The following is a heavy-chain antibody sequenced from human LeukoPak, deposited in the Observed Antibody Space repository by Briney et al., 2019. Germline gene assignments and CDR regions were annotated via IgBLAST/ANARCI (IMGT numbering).Heavy chain of an antibody. J-gene: IGHJ4*02. CDR1: GFTFSHYW. Sequence: GGSLRLSCAASGFTFSHYWMHWVRHAPGKGLVWVSRINSDGSDTTSADSVKGRFTISRDNAKNTLYLQMNSLRAEDTAVYYCARSSAVTTLSLTYWGQGTLVTVSS. V-gene: IGHV3-74*01. CDR2: INSDGSDT. CDR3: ARSSAVTTLSLTY. D-gene: IGHD4-17*01.